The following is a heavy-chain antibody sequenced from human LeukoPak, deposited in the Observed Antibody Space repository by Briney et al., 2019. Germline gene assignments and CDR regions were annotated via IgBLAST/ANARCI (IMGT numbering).Heavy chain of an antibody. V-gene: IGHV1-69*06. CDR2: IIPIFGTA. J-gene: IGHJ5*02. D-gene: IGHD6-13*01. Sequence: ASVKVSCKASGGTFSSYAISWVRQAPGQGLEWMGGIIPIFGTANYAQKFQGRVTITADKSTSTAYMELSSLRTEDTAVYYCARMYSSSLSWFDPWGQGTLVTVSS. CDR1: GGTFSSYA. CDR3: ARMYSSSLSWFDP.